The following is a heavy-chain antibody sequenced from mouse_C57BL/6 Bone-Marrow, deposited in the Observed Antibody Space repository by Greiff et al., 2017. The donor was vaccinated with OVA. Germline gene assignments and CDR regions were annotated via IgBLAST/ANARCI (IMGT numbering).Heavy chain of an antibody. J-gene: IGHJ4*01. CDR1: GYSITSGYY. D-gene: IGHD1-1*01. CDR3: ARGNLFYAMDY. V-gene: IGHV3-6*01. CDR2: ISYDGSN. Sequence: DVKLQESGPGLVKPSQSLSLTCSVTGYSITSGYYWNWIRQFPGNKLEWMGYISYDGSNNYNPSLKNRISITRDTSKNQFFLKLNSVTTEDTATYYCARGNLFYAMDYWGQGTSVTVSS.